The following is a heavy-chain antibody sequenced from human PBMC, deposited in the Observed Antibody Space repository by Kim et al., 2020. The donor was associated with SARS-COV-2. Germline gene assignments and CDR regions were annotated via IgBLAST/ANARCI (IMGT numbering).Heavy chain of an antibody. CDR1: GGSMFSTGSY. Sequence: SETLSLTCTVSGGSMFSTGSYWAWIRQPPGKGLEWIGSIYYNGNTYYTPSLKSRVSIFIDTSKNQFSLYVTSVIAADTAFYYCVRDLRVAARGNWFAPW. CDR3: VRDLRVAARGNWFAP. V-gene: IGHV4-39*07. D-gene: IGHD6-6*01. J-gene: IGHJ5*02. CDR2: IYYNGNT.